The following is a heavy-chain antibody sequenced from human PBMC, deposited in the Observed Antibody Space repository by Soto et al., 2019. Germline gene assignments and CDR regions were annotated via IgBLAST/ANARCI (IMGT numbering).Heavy chain of an antibody. CDR2: ISSSSSYI. Sequence: PGGSLRLSCAASGFTFSTYSMNGVRQAPGKGLEWVSSISSSSSYIYYADSVKGRFTISRDNAKNSLYLQMNSLRAEDTAVYYCAKDGYCGGDCYNRPYYYCGMDVWGQGTTVTVS. V-gene: IGHV3-21*04. J-gene: IGHJ6*02. D-gene: IGHD2-21*01. CDR1: GFTFSTYS. CDR3: AKDGYCGGDCYNRPYYYCGMDV.